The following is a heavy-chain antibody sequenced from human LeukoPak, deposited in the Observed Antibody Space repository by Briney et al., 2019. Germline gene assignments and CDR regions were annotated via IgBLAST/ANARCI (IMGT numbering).Heavy chain of an antibody. V-gene: IGHV4-59*12. J-gene: IGHJ1*01. CDR1: GASIHDDH. Sequence: SETLSLTCTVSGASIHDDHFTWIRQPPGRELEWIGFVYYRGSAKYNPSLESRVTISVDTSKKQISLILKSVTAADTAVYYCGRNFEASSTWYIQYWGQGSLVTVSS. D-gene: IGHD2-2*01. CDR3: GRNFEASSTWYIQY. CDR2: VYYRGSA.